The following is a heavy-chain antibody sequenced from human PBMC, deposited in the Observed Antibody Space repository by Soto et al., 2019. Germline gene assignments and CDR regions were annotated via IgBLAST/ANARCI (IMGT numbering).Heavy chain of an antibody. Sequence: QVQLQQWGAGLLKPSETLSLTCAVYGGSFSDYYWSWIRQPPGKGLEWIGEINHSGSTNYNPSLTSRVTISVDTSKNQFSLKLSSVTAADTAVYYCARPATHDAAWWFDPWGQGTLVTVSS. V-gene: IGHV4-34*01. J-gene: IGHJ5*02. CDR3: ARPATHDAAWWFDP. CDR2: INHSGST. CDR1: GGSFSDYY. D-gene: IGHD1-1*01.